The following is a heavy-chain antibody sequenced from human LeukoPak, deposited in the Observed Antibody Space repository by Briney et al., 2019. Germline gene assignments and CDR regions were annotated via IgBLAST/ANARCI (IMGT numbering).Heavy chain of an antibody. CDR2: ISSSGDTT. CDR1: GFTFGDYA. Sequence: GGSLRLSCAASGFTFGDYAMTWVRQAPGKGLEWVSAISSSGDTTYYADSVKGRFTISRDNSKNTLYLQMNSLRAEDTAVYYCARGGAAAARKRGVDYWGQGTLVTVSS. V-gene: IGHV3-23*01. CDR3: ARGGAAAARKRGVDY. D-gene: IGHD6-13*01. J-gene: IGHJ4*02.